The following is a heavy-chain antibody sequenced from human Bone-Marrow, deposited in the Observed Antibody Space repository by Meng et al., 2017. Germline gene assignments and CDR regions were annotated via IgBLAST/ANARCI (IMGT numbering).Heavy chain of an antibody. CDR1: GFTFSSYW. D-gene: IGHD6-19*01. V-gene: IGHV3-74*01. J-gene: IGHJ6*02. Sequence: LSLTCAASGFTFSSYWMHWVRQAPGKGLVWVSRINSDGSSTSYADSVKGRFTISRDNAKNTLYLQMNSLRAEDTAVYYCARDGYSSGWYGGYYYYYGMDVWGQGTTVTVSS. CDR3: ARDGYSSGWYGGYYYYYGMDV. CDR2: INSDGSST.